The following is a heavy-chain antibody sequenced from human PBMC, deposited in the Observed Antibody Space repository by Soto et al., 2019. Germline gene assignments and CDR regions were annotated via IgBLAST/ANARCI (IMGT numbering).Heavy chain of an antibody. CDR2: IDPSDSYT. V-gene: IGHV5-10-1*01. D-gene: IGHD3-22*01. J-gene: IGHJ4*02. CDR3: ARHVWYYDSSGYPTRYFGY. Sequence: GESLKISCKGSGYSFTSYWISWVRQMPGKGLEWMGRIDPSDSYTNYSPSFQGHVTISADKSISTAYLQWSSLKASDTAMYYCARHVWYYDSSGYPTRYFGYWGQGTLVTVS. CDR1: GYSFTSYW.